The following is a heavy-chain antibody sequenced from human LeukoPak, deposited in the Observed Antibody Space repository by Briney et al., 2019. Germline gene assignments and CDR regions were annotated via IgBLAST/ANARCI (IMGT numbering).Heavy chain of an antibody. V-gene: IGHV3-23*01. D-gene: IGHD3-22*01. CDR2: ASGGGGST. J-gene: IGHJ4*02. Sequence: GGSLRLSCAASGFTFTSYGMSWVRQAPGKGLEWVSAASGGGGSTYYADSVKGRFTISRDNSKNTLYLQMNSMRAEDTAVYYCAKEKNSGYYYHFDYWGQGTLVTVSS. CDR3: AKEKNSGYYYHFDY. CDR1: GFTFTSYG.